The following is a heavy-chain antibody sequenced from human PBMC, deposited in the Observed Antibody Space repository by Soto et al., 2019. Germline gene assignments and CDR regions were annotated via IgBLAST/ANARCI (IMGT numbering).Heavy chain of an antibody. CDR3: ASVPRPGSYYYSGMDV. Sequence: QVQLQESGPGLVKPSQTLSLTCTVSGGSISSGDYYWSWIRQPPGKGLEWIGYIYYSGSTYYNPYLQSRVTIAVDTSKNQFSLKLSSVTAADTAVYYCASVPRPGSYYYSGMDVWGQGTTVTVSS. CDR1: GGSISSGDYY. V-gene: IGHV4-30-4*01. CDR2: IYYSGST. D-gene: IGHD2-2*01. J-gene: IGHJ6*02.